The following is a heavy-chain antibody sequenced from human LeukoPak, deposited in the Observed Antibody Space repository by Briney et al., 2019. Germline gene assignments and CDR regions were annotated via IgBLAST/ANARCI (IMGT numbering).Heavy chain of an antibody. CDR3: VRYPREQPGSVAFDI. CDR1: GFTFSNYS. Sequence: GGSLRLSCAASGFTFSNYSMNWVRQAPGQGLEWVANINQDETEENYLDSVKGRFTISRDNAKNSLYLQMSSLRAEDTAIYYCVRYPREQPGSVAFDIWGQGTMVTVSS. J-gene: IGHJ3*02. D-gene: IGHD6-13*01. V-gene: IGHV3-7*01. CDR2: INQDETEE.